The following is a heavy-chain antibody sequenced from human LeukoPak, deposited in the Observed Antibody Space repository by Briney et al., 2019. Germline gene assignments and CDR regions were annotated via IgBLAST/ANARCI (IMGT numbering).Heavy chain of an antibody. CDR3: TREYDILTGLIDY. J-gene: IGHJ4*02. CDR1: GGSISSGSYY. V-gene: IGHV4-61*02. Sequence: PSQTLSLTCTVSGGSISSGSYYWSWLGQPPGKGLEWIGRIYTSGSTNYNPSLNRRVTISVDTSKNQFSLKLSSGAAADTVVYYCTREYDILTGLIDYWGQGTLVTVSS. D-gene: IGHD3-9*01. CDR2: IYTSGST.